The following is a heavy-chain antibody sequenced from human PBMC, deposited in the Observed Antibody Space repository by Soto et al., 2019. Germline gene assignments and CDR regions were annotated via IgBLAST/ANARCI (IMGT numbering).Heavy chain of an antibody. D-gene: IGHD1-26*01. Sequence: PGGSLRLSCAASGFTFRSCDMYWVRQAPGKGLEWVAVISYDGSNKYYADSVKGRFTLSRDNSKNTLYLQMNSLRAGDTAVYYCAKGSYSGVYSDFDYWGQRTLVTVSS. J-gene: IGHJ4*02. CDR1: GFTFRSCD. CDR2: ISYDGSNK. V-gene: IGHV3-30*18. CDR3: AKGSYSGVYSDFDY.